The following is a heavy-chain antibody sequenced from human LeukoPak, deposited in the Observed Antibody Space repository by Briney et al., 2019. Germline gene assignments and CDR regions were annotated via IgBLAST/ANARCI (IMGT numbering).Heavy chain of an antibody. D-gene: IGHD3-22*01. V-gene: IGHV4-4*09. CDR2: IYTSGST. CDR3: ARRLQTYYYDSSGSVWFDP. CDR1: GGSISSYY. Sequence: PSETLSLTCTVSGGSISSYYWSWIRQPPGKGLEWIGCIYTSGSTNYNPSLKSRVTISVDTSKNQFSLKLSSVTAADTAVYYCARRLQTYYYDSSGSVWFDPWGQGTLVTVSS. J-gene: IGHJ5*02.